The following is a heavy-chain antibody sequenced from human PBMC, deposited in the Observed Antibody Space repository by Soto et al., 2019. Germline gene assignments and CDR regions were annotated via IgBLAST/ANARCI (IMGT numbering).Heavy chain of an antibody. CDR3: ARDDSSSWPRGISYYYYYGMDV. CDR2: TYYRSKWYN. Sequence: KQSQTLSLTCAISGDSVSSNSAAWNWIRQSPSRGLEWLGRTYYRSKWYNDYAVSVKSRITINPDTSKNQFSLQLNSVTPEDTAVYYCARDDSSSWPRGISYYYYYGMDVWGQGTTVTVSS. D-gene: IGHD6-13*01. J-gene: IGHJ6*02. CDR1: GDSVSSNSAA. V-gene: IGHV6-1*01.